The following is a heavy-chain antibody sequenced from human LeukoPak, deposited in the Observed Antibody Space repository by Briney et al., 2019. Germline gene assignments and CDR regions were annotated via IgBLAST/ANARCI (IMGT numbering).Heavy chain of an antibody. J-gene: IGHJ4*02. CDR3: ARVRDPDYGDYGELLFDY. CDR1: GITVSSNY. CDR2: IYSGGST. V-gene: IGHV3-53*04. D-gene: IGHD4-17*01. Sequence: GGSLRLSCAASGITVSSNYMSWVRQAPGKGLEWVSVIYSGGSTYYADSVKGRFTISRHNSKNTLYLQMNSLRAEDTAVYYCARVRDPDYGDYGELLFDYWGQGTLVTVSS.